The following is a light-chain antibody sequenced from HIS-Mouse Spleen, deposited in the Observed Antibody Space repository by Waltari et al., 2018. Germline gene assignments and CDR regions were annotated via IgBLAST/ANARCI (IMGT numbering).Light chain of an antibody. CDR2: EVS. Sequence: QSALTQPPSASGSPGQSVTISCTGTSSYVGVYNYVSWYQQHPGKAPKLMIYEVSKRPAGVPDRFSGSKSGTSATLGITGLQTGDEADYYCGTWDSSLSAWVFGGGTKLTVL. CDR1: SSYVGVYNY. J-gene: IGLJ3*02. V-gene: IGLV2-8*01. CDR3: GTWDSSLSAWV.